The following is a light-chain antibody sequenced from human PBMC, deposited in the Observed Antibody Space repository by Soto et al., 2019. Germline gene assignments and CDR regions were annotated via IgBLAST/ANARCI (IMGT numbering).Light chain of an antibody. CDR2: DVT. CDR3: SSYTSSSTLMV. J-gene: IGLJ3*02. Sequence: QSALTQPASVSGSPGQSITISCTGTSSDVGAYNYVSWYQQHPGKAPKLLIYDVTNRPSGVSNRFSGSKSGNTASLTISVLQAEDEADYYCSSYTSSSTLMVFGGGTKLTVL. V-gene: IGLV2-14*01. CDR1: SSDVGAYNY.